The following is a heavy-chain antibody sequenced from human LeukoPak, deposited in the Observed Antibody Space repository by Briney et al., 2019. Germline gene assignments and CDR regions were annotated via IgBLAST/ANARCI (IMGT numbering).Heavy chain of an antibody. CDR3: ARSVTGYDYYFDY. CDR2: IYYSGST. Sequence: PSETLSLTCTVSGGSVNSGSYYWSWIRQPPGKGLEWIGHIYYSGSTNYNPSLKSRVTISVDTSKNQFSPKLSSVTAADTAVHYCARSVTGYDYYFDYWGQGTLVTVSS. J-gene: IGHJ4*02. V-gene: IGHV4-61*01. D-gene: IGHD5-12*01. CDR1: GGSVNSGSYY.